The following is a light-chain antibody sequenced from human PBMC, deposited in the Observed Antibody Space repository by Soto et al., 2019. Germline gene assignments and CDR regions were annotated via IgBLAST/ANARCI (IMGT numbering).Light chain of an antibody. Sequence: ETVLTQSPGTLSLSPGERATLSCRASQSVSSSYLGWYQQKPGQAPRLLIYGASTRATGIPDRFSGSGSGTDFTLTISRLEPEDFAVYFWQYYGSSPFTFGPGTKVDIK. CDR3: QYYGSSPFT. V-gene: IGKV3-20*01. CDR1: QSVSSSY. J-gene: IGKJ3*01. CDR2: GAS.